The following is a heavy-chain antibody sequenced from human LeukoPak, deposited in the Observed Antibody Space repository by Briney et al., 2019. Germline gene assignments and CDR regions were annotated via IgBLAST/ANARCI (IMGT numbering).Heavy chain of an antibody. Sequence: SETLSLTCTVSGGSISSSSYYWGWIRQPPGKGLEWIGSIYYSGSTYYNPSLKSRVTISVDTSKNQFSLKLSSVTAADTAVYYCARESRGSGKRSYYYYMDVWGKGTTVTVSS. CDR3: ARESRGSGKRSYYYYMDV. J-gene: IGHJ6*03. CDR1: GGSISSSSYY. CDR2: IYYSGST. V-gene: IGHV4-39*07. D-gene: IGHD3-10*01.